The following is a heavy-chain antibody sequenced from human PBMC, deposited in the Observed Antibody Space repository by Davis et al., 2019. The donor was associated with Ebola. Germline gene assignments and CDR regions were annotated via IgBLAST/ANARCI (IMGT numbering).Heavy chain of an antibody. J-gene: IGHJ4*02. CDR3: AKNFPLLVGATRTYYFDY. Sequence: GESLKISCTASAFSFTNHAIHWVRQAPGKGLQWVAVISSDGSNKYHADSVRGRFTISRDNSKNTLYLQMNSLRAEDTAVYYCAKNFPLLVGATRTYYFDYWGQGTLVTVSS. CDR2: ISSDGSNK. D-gene: IGHD1-26*01. CDR1: AFSFTNHA. V-gene: IGHV3-30*04.